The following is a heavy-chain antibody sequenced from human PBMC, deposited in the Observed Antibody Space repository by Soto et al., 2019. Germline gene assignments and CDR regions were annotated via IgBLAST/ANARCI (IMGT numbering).Heavy chain of an antibody. Sequence: SETLSLTCAVYGGSVNGYYWNWIRQPPGKGLEWIGEINHTGGTHYNPSVKSRVTISVDTSKNQFSLNLNSVTASDTAVYFCVSQRTTVITQAYFDYWGPGALVTVSS. CDR2: INHTGGT. CDR3: VSQRTTVITQAYFDY. D-gene: IGHD4-4*01. CDR1: GGSVNGYY. J-gene: IGHJ4*02. V-gene: IGHV4-34*01.